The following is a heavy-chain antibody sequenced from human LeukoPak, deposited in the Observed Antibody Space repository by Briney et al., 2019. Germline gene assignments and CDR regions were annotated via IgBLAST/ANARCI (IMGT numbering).Heavy chain of an antibody. CDR2: IYYSGSN. J-gene: IGHJ4*02. CDR1: GGSIKNYY. Sequence: SETLSLTCTVSGGSIKNYYWSWIRQPPGKGLEWIGHIYYSGSNKNNPSLKSRVTMTVDTSKNQYSLKLTSVTAADTAMYFCARFGSYFEYWGQGILVTVSS. D-gene: IGHD3-10*01. V-gene: IGHV4-59*12. CDR3: ARFGSYFEY.